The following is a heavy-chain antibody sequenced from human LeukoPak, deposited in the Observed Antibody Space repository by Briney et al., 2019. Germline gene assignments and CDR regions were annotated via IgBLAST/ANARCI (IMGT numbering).Heavy chain of an antibody. D-gene: IGHD6-13*01. CDR2: IIPIFGTA. CDR1: GGTFSSYA. Sequence: GASVKVSCTASGGTFSSYAISWVRQAPGQGLEWMGGIIPIFGTANYAQKFQGRVTITADESTSTAYMELSSLRSEDTAVYYCASRSSWKIRFYYYYGMDVWGQGTTVTVSS. V-gene: IGHV1-69*13. J-gene: IGHJ6*02. CDR3: ASRSSWKIRFYYYYGMDV.